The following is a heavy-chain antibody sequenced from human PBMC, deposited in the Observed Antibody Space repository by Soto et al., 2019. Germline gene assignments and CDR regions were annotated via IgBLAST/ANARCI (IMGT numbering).Heavy chain of an antibody. V-gene: IGHV4-39*01. CDR2: IYYSGST. CDR3: ARRTNSGSYPPQRDYFDY. J-gene: IGHJ4*02. D-gene: IGHD1-26*01. CDR1: GGSISSSSYY. Sequence: SETLSLTCTVSGGSISSSSYYWGWIRQPPGKGLEWIGSIYYSGSTYYNPSLKSRVTISVDTSKNQFSLKLSSVTAADTAVYYCARRTNSGSYPPQRDYFDYWGQGTLVTVSS.